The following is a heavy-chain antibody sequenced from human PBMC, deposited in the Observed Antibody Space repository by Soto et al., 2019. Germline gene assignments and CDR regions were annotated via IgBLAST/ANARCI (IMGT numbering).Heavy chain of an antibody. CDR1: GGTFSSYT. CDR2: IIPILGIA. Sequence: SVKVSCKASGGTFSSYTISWVRQAPGQGLEWMGRIIPILGIANYAQKFQGRVTITADKSTRTANMELSSLRSEDTAVYYCAGDLAVATYFDYWGQGTLVTVSS. V-gene: IGHV1-69*02. CDR3: AGDLAVATYFDY. J-gene: IGHJ4*02. D-gene: IGHD6-19*01.